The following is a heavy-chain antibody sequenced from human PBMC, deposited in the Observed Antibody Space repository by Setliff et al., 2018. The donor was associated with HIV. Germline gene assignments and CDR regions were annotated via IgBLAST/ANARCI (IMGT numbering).Heavy chain of an antibody. CDR3: ARDQLRIPERWDFDF. CDR2: IYDGGAT. CDR1: GFTVSNNY. J-gene: IGHJ4*02. Sequence: GSLRLSCAASGFTVSNNYMSWVRQAPGKGLEWVSVIYDGGATYYGDSVKGRFTISRDNSKNTLHLQMNSLRAEDTAVYYCARDQLRIPERWDFDFWGQGTLVTVSS. D-gene: IGHD1-26*01. V-gene: IGHV3-66*02.